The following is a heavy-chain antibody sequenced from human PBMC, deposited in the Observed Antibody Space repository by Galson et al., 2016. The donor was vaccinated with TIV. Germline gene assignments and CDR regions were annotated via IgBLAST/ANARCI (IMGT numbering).Heavy chain of an antibody. CDR2: INPTGGST. CDR3: AREEGTAIGPPFDC. J-gene: IGHJ4*02. Sequence: SVKVSCKASGYTFTRYYTHWVRQAPGQGLEWMGIINPTGGSTTYAQKFQGRLTMTRDTSTSTVYMELNSLRSEDTAVYYCAREEGTAIGPPFDCWGQGTLVTVSS. D-gene: IGHD2-21*02. CDR1: GYTFTRYY. V-gene: IGHV1-46*01.